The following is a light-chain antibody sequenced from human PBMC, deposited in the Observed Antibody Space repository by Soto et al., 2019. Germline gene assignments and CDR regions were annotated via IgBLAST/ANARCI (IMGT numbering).Light chain of an antibody. CDR1: QSISSY. CDR2: AAS. Sequence: DIQMTQSTSSLSASVGDRVTITCRSRQSISSYLNLYQQKPGKAPKLLIYAASSLQSGVPSRFSGSGSGTDFTLTISSLQTEDFATDDCQQRYSPRWTFGNGTKVDIK. CDR3: QQRYSPRWT. V-gene: IGKV1-39*01. J-gene: IGKJ1*01.